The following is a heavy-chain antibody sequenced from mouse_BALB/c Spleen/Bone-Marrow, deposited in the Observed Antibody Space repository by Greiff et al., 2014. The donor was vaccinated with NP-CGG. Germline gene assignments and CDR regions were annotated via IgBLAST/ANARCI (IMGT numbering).Heavy chain of an antibody. D-gene: IGHD1-1*01. CDR3: ARSGYYGSSYFDY. V-gene: IGHV1-20*02. CDR2: INPYNGDT. CDR1: GYSFTGYF. Sequence: LVESGASVKISCKASGYSFTGYFMNWVMQSHGKSLEWIGRINPYNGDTFYNQKFKDKATLTVDKSSSTAHMELRSLASEDSAVYYCARSGYYGSSYFDYWGQGTTLTVPS. J-gene: IGHJ2*01.